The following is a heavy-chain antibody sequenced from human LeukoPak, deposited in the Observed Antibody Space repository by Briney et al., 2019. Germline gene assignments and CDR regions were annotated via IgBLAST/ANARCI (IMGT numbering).Heavy chain of an antibody. CDR3: ARVGGSYLNYFDY. CDR2: ISAYNGNT. V-gene: IGHV1-18*01. J-gene: IGHJ4*02. CDR1: GYTFTNYG. Sequence: ASVKVSCKASGYTFTNYGISWVRQAPGQGLEWMGWISAYNGNTKYAQKLQGRVTMATDTATSTAYMDLRSLRSDDTAVYYCARVGGSYLNYFDYWGQGTLVTVSS. D-gene: IGHD1-26*01.